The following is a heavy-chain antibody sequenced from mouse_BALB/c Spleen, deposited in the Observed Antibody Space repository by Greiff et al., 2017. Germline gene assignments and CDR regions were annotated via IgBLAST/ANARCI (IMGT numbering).Heavy chain of an antibody. CDR3: ARGEIYYAPFDV. CDR1: GFAFSSYD. V-gene: IGHV5-12-1*01. J-gene: IGHJ1*01. D-gene: IGHD2-1*01. Sequence: EVKLVESGGGLVKPGGSLKLSCAASGFAFSSYDMSWVRQTPEKRLEWVAYISSGGGSTYYPDTVKGRFTISRDNAKNTLYLQMSSLKSEDTAMYYCARGEIYYAPFDVWGAGTTVTVSS. CDR2: ISSGGGST.